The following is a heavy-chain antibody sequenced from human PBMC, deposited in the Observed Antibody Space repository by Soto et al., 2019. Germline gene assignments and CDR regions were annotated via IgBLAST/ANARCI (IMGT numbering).Heavy chain of an antibody. D-gene: IGHD3-16*01. CDR1: GFTFSSYA. CDR3: AREGGAS. CDR2: MSYDGSNK. V-gene: IGHV3-30-3*01. J-gene: IGHJ5*02. Sequence: QVQLVESGGGVVQPGRSLRLSCAASGFTFSSYAMHWVRRAPGKGLEWMAVMSYDGSNKYYADSVKGRFTISRDNSKNTLYLQSNSLSQEDTALYYWAREGGASWGQGTLVIVSS.